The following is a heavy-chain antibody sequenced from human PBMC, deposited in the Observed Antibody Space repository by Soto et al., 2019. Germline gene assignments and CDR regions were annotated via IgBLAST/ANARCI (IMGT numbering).Heavy chain of an antibody. V-gene: IGHV4-59*08. J-gene: IGHJ4*02. D-gene: IGHD3-10*01. Sequence: SETLSLTCTVSRGSISSYYWSWIRQPPGKGLEWIGYIYNSGSTNYNPSLKSRVTISVDMSKNQFSLKLTSVTAADTAVYYCARHLVLLWFGESNSGFDYWGQGTQVTVSS. CDR3: ARHLVLLWFGESNSGFDY. CDR2: IYNSGST. CDR1: RGSISSYY.